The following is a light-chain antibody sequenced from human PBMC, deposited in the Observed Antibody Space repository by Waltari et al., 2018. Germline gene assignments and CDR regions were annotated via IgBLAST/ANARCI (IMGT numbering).Light chain of an antibody. CDR3: QQYDNLPLT. J-gene: IGKJ4*01. V-gene: IGKV1-33*01. CDR1: QDISNY. CDR2: DAS. Sequence: DIQKTQSTYYLSESVGERVTNTCQASQDISNYLNWYQQKPGKAPKLLIYDASNLETGVPSRFSGSGSGTDFTFTISSLQPEDIATYYCQQYDNLPLTFGGGTKVEIK.